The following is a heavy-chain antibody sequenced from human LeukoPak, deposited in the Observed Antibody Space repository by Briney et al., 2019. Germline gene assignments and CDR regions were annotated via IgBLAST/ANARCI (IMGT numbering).Heavy chain of an antibody. V-gene: IGHV4-31*03. Sequence: SQTLSLTCTVSGVSISSGGYYWSWLRQHPGKGLEWIGYIYYSGSTYYNPSLKSRVIISVDTSKNQFSLKLSSVTAADTAGYYCARSRFGELRYFDLWGRGTLVTVSS. J-gene: IGHJ2*01. CDR3: ARSRFGELRYFDL. CDR1: GVSISSGGYY. D-gene: IGHD3-10*01. CDR2: IYYSGST.